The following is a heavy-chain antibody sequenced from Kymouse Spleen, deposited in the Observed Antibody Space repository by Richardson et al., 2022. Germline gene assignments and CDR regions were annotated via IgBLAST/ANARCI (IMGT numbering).Heavy chain of an antibody. CDR2: IKQDGSEK. CDR1: GFTFSSYW. D-gene: IGHD6-6*01. J-gene: IGHJ4*02. V-gene: IGHV3-7*01. Sequence: EVQLVESGGGLVQPGGSLRLSCAASGFTFSSYWMSWVRQAPGKGLEWVANIKQDGSEKYYVDSVKGRFTISRDNAKNSLYLQMNSLRAEDTAVYYCARDGVAARPDYFDYWGQGTLVTVSS. CDR3: ARDGVAARPDYFDY.